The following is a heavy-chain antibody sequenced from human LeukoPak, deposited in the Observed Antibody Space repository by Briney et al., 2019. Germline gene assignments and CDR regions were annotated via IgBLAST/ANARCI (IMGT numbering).Heavy chain of an antibody. J-gene: IGHJ4*02. D-gene: IGHD2-15*01. Sequence: GGSLRLSCAASGFTFSSYSMNWVRQPPGKGLEWVSSISSSGSYIYYADSVKGGFSISRDTPNNSLYMEMNSLRAEETDGYYCARGPQFCSGXSCYGYXXXYWGQGTXVTV. CDR3: ARGPQFCSGXSCYGYXXXY. CDR1: GFTFSSYS. V-gene: IGHV3-21*01. CDR2: ISSSGSYI.